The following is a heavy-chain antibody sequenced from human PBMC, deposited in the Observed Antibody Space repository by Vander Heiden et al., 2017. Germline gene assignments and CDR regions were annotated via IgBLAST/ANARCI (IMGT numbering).Heavy chain of an antibody. D-gene: IGHD3-22*01. CDR1: GGPISSYY. CDR3: ARGGSGYSIHNYYGMDV. V-gene: IGHV4-59*01. J-gene: IGHJ6*02. Sequence: QVHLRESGPGLVKPSETLSLTCHVSGGPISSYYWCWIRQPPVKGLEWIGYISDSGSTNYNPSLKSRVTISLDTSKSHFSLKVNSVTAADTAVYYCARGGSGYSIHNYYGMDVWGQGTTVTVSS. CDR2: ISDSGST.